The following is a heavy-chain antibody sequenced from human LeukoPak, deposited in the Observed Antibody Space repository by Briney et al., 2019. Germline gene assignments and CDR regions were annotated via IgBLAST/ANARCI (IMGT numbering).Heavy chain of an antibody. CDR1: GFTFSSYG. CDR3: AKAYYYDSSGYYFDY. J-gene: IGHJ4*02. V-gene: IGHV3-30*18. CDR2: ISYDGSNK. Sequence: GGSLRLSCAASGFTFSSYGMHWVRQAPGKGLEWVAVISYDGSNKYYADPVKGRFTISRDNSKNTLYLQMNSLRAEDTAVYYCAKAYYYDSSGYYFDYWGQGTLVTVSS. D-gene: IGHD3-22*01.